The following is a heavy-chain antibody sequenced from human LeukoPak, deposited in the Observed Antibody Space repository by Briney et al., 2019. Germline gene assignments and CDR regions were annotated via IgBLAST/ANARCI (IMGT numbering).Heavy chain of an antibody. CDR2: IKPGGSEK. Sequence: GGSLRLSCAASGFSFSSYWMSWVRQAPGKGLEWVANIKPGGSEKYYVDSVKGRFTTSRDNAKNSLYLQMNSLRVEDTAVYYCARDRRYIAAAGSDYWGQGTLVTVSS. CDR1: GFSFSSYW. CDR3: ARDRRYIAAAGSDY. V-gene: IGHV3-7*01. J-gene: IGHJ4*02. D-gene: IGHD6-13*01.